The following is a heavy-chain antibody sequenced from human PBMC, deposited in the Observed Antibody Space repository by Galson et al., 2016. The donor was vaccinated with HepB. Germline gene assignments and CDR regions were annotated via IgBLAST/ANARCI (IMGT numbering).Heavy chain of an antibody. V-gene: IGHV3-30*04. CDR3: ARDKGGQYFDL. D-gene: IGHD2-15*01. Sequence: SLRLSCAASGFTFSHYAMHWVRQAPGKGLEWVAIIFNDGSEQLYADSVQGRITLSRDNSKKMFYLEMNSLRPEDTAIYYGARDKGGQYFDLWGRGTLVSVSS. CDR1: GFTFSHYA. CDR2: IFNDGSEQ. J-gene: IGHJ2*01.